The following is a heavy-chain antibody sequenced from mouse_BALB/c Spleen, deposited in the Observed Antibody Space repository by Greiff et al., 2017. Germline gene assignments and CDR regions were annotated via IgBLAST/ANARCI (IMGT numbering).Heavy chain of an antibody. J-gene: IGHJ2*01. Sequence: EVQLQQSGTVLARPGASVKMSCKASGYSFTSYWMHWVKQRPGQGLEWIGAIYPGNSDTSYNQKFKGKAKLTAVTSASTAYMELSSLTNEDSAVYYCTRDSSGYYYFDYWGQGTTLTVSS. D-gene: IGHD3-2*01. CDR1: GYSFTSYW. CDR2: IYPGNSDT. V-gene: IGHV1-5*01. CDR3: TRDSSGYYYFDY.